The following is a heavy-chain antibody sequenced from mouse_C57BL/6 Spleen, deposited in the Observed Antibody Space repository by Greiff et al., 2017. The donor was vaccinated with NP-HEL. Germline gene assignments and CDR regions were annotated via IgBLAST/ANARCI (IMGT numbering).Heavy chain of an antibody. D-gene: IGHD1-1*01. Sequence: QVQLKESGAELVRPGTSVKMSCKASGYTFTNYWIGWAKQRPGHGLEWIGDIYPGGGYTNYNQKFKGKATLTADTSSSTAYMQFSSLTSGTSAIYYCARGVGKYYFGYWGQGTTLTVSS. V-gene: IGHV1-63*01. CDR2: IYPGGGYT. J-gene: IGHJ2*01. CDR1: GYTFTNYW. CDR3: ARGVGKYYFGY.